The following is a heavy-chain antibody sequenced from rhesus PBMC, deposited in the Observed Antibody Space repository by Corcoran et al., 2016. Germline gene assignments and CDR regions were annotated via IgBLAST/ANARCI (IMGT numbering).Heavy chain of an antibody. CDR1: GFNYGGYC. CDR3: VREMNTVTGIDF. D-gene: IGHD4-23*01. J-gene: IGHJ4*01. CDR2: ISNTCAAT. V-gene: IGHV3S18*01. Sequence: EVQLVESGGGLAQPGGSLRICCAASGFNYGGYCMEWVRRTPGRVLEWVSRISNTCAATNHADSVKGRFTISRDNGKTTLYLQMASLRIEDTAVYYCVREMNTVTGIDFWGQGVLVTVSS.